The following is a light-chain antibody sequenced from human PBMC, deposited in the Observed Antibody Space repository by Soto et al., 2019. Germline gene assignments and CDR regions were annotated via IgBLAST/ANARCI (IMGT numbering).Light chain of an antibody. V-gene: IGLV2-18*02. CDR1: SSDVGSYNR. CDR3: RSYTSSNTYV. J-gene: IGLJ1*01. Sequence: QSALTQPPSVSGSPGQSVTISCTGTSSDVGSYNRVSWYQQPPGTAPKLMIYNVSNRPSGVPDRFSGSKSGNTASLTISGLQAEDEDDYYCRSYTSSNTYVFGTGTKLTVL. CDR2: NVS.